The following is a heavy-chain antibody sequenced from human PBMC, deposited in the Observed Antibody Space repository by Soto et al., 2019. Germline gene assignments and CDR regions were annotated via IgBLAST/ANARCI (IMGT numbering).Heavy chain of an antibody. CDR2: INHSGST. CDR1: GGSFSGYY. V-gene: IGHV4-34*01. D-gene: IGHD7-27*01. Sequence: QVQLQQWGAGLLKPSETLSLTCAVYGGSFSGYYWSWIRQPQGKGLEWIGEINHSGSTYYNPSLKSRGTISVDTSKNQCSLKLSSVTAADTAVYYCAIDRGSLWGGLDYWGQGTLVTVSS. CDR3: AIDRGSLWGGLDY. J-gene: IGHJ4*02.